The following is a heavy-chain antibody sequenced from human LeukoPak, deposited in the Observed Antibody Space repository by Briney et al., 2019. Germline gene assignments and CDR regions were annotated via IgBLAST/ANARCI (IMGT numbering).Heavy chain of an antibody. Sequence: SETLSLTCAVYGGSFSGYYWSWIRQPPGKGLEWIGEINHSGSTNYNPSLKSRVTISVDTSKNQFSLRLSSVTAADTAIYYCARQVILVGPDSFCMDVWGKGTTVTISS. CDR1: GGSFSGYY. CDR2: INHSGST. J-gene: IGHJ6*03. V-gene: IGHV4-34*01. D-gene: IGHD3-22*01. CDR3: ARQVILVGPDSFCMDV.